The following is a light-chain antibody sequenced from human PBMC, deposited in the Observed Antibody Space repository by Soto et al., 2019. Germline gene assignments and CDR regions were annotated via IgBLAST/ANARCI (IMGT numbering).Light chain of an antibody. V-gene: IGKV3-15*01. CDR3: QQYNNWPPFT. J-gene: IGKJ3*01. CDR1: QSVSSS. Sequence: EIVMTQSPATLSVSPGERVTLSCRASQSVSSSLAWYQQKPGQAPRLLIYGASTRATGIPARFSGSGSGTEFTLTISSLQSGDFAVYYCQQYNNWPPFTFGPGTKVDIK. CDR2: GAS.